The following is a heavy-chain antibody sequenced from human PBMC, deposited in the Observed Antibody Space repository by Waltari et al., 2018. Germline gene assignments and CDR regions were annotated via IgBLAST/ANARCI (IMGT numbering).Heavy chain of an antibody. CDR1: GYTFSDHD. Sequence: QVQLVQSGAEVKKPGASVRVSCKASGYTFSDHDIYWLGQAPGQGLEWMGWINPKTGGTNPAQKFQGRVTMTRDTSISTVYMELTSLTSDDTAVYYCARDLFPDFWSGYGFDIWGQGTTVTVSS. CDR2: INPKTGGT. V-gene: IGHV1-2*02. CDR3: ARDLFPDFWSGYGFDI. J-gene: IGHJ3*02. D-gene: IGHD3-3*01.